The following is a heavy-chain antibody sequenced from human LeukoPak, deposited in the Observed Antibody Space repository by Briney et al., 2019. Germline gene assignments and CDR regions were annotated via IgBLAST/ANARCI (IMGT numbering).Heavy chain of an antibody. CDR1: GYTFSDNY. CDR3: ARELMRETAFDI. Sequence: ATVKVSCKASGYTFSDNYIHWVRQAPGQGLEGMGWINPHSGGTNYGENFQGRGTLTRDTSISTAYLDLSRMIYADTALYYCARELMRETAFDIWGQGTMVAVS. CDR2: INPHSGGT. J-gene: IGHJ3*02. D-gene: IGHD2-8*01. V-gene: IGHV1-2*02.